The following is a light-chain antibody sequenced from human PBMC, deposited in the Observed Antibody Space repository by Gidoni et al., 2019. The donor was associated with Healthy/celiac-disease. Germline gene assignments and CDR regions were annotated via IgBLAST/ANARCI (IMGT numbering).Light chain of an antibody. J-gene: IGLJ1*01. CDR3: LLYYGGAQLV. CDR1: TGAVTSGYY. Sequence: QTVVTQEPSLTVSPGGTVTLTCASSTGAVTSGYYPNWFQQKPGQAPRALIYSTSNKHFWTPARFSGSLLGGKAALTLSGVQPEDEAEYYCLLYYGGAQLVFGTGTKVTVL. V-gene: IGLV7-43*01. CDR2: STS.